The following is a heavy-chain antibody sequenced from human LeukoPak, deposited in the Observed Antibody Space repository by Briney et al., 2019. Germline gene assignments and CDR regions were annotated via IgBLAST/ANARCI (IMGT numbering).Heavy chain of an antibody. CDR1: GYTFTGYY. CDR3: ARFGADYGDYGGFYYYYMDV. D-gene: IGHD4-17*01. CDR2: INPNSGGT. Sequence: GASVKVSCKASGYTFTGYYMHWVRQAPGQGLEWMGWINPNSGGTNYAQKFQGRVTMTRDTSISTAYMELSRLRSDDTAAYYCARFGADYGDYGGFYYYYMDVWGKGTTVTVSS. J-gene: IGHJ6*03. V-gene: IGHV1-2*02.